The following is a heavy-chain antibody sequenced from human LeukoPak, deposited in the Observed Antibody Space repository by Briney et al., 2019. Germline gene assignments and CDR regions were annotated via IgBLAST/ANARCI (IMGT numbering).Heavy chain of an antibody. CDR2: IYYSGST. J-gene: IGHJ5*02. CDR1: GGSISSYY. CDR3: ASYKAVAGSNWFDP. D-gene: IGHD6-19*01. V-gene: IGHV4-59*01. Sequence: SETLSLTCTVSGGSISSYYWSWIRQPPGKGLEWIGYIYYSGSTNYNPSLKSRVTISVDTSKNQFSLKLSSVTAADTAVYYCASYKAVAGSNWFDPWGQGTLVTVSS.